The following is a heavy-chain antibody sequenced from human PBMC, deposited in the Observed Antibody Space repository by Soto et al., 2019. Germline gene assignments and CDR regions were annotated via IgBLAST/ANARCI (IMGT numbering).Heavy chain of an antibody. V-gene: IGHV4-38-2*02. D-gene: IGHD6-19*01. CDR3: ARVHVMVVAGSTFDY. Sequence: SETLSLTCTVFGFSLTSGCYWGWVRQPPGKGPEWIASIYHGGTTFYNPSLKSRITISVDTSNNQFSLKLTSVTAADTAVYYCARVHVMVVAGSTFDYWGHGTLVTVSS. CDR2: IYHGGTT. CDR1: GFSLTSGCY. J-gene: IGHJ4*01.